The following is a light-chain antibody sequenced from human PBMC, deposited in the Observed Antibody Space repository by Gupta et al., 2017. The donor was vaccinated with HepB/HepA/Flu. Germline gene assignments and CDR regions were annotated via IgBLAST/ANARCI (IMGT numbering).Light chain of an antibody. J-gene: IGKJ3*01. CDR1: RSVSSN. CDR2: DAS. V-gene: IGKV3-15*01. CDR3: QQYESGPPLFT. Sequence: EIVVTQSPATLSVSPGESATVSCRASRSVSSNLAWYQQRPGQAPRLLIYDASTGATGVPARFSGSGAGTEFTLTITSLQSEDSAIYYCQQYESGPPLFTFGPGTTVEIK.